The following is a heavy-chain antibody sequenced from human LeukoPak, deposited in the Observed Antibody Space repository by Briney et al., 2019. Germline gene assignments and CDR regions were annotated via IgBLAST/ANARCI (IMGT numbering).Heavy chain of an antibody. CDR2: ISYDGSNK. CDR3: ARAPRGTVAYYFDY. V-gene: IGHV3-30-3*01. D-gene: IGHD4-23*01. J-gene: IGHJ4*02. Sequence: GGSLRLSCAASGFTFSSYVMHWVRQAPGKGLEWVAVISYDGSNKYYADSVKGRFTISRDNSKNTLYLQMNSLRAEDTAVYYCARAPRGTVAYYFDYWGQGTLVTVSS. CDR1: GFTFSSYV.